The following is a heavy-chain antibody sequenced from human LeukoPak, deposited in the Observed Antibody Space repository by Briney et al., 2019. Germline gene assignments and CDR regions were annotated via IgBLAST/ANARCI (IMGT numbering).Heavy chain of an antibody. CDR1: GGTFSSYA. J-gene: IGHJ4*02. D-gene: IGHD1-1*01. CDR3: AREMVERTYYFDY. Sequence: ASVKVSCKASGGTFSSYAISWVRQAPGQGLEWMGRIIPILGIANYAQKFQGRVTITADKSTSTAYMELSSLRSEDTAVYYCAREMVERTYYFDYWGQGTLVTVSS. V-gene: IGHV1-69*04. CDR2: IIPILGIA.